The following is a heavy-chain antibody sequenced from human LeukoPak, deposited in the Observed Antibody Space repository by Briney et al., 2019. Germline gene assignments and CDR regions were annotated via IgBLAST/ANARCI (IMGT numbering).Heavy chain of an antibody. CDR3: ASITVVPAAINAFHI. CDR2: IKQDGSEK. V-gene: IGHV3-7*01. D-gene: IGHD2-2*02. J-gene: IGHJ3*02. Sequence: GGSLRLSCAASGFTFSSYWMTWVRQAPGKGLEWVANIKQDGSEKYYVDSVKGRFTISRDNAKNLLSLQMNSLGAEDTAVYYCASITVVPAAINAFHIWGQGTMVTVSS. CDR1: GFTFSSYW.